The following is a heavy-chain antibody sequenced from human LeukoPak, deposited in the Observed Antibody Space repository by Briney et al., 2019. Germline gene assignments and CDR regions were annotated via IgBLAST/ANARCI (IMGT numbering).Heavy chain of an antibody. Sequence: ASVKVSCKASGYTFTSYGISWVRQAPGQGLEWMGWINTYNGNTNYAQKLQGRVTMTTDTSTSTAYMELRSLRSDDTAVYYCARVGGYSGYDYDPWFDPWGQGTLVTVSS. CDR1: GYTFTSYG. CDR3: ARVGGYSGYDYDPWFDP. D-gene: IGHD5-12*01. CDR2: INTYNGNT. V-gene: IGHV1-18*01. J-gene: IGHJ5*02.